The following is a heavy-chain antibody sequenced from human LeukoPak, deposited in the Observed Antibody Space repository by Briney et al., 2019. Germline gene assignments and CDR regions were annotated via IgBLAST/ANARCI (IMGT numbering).Heavy chain of an antibody. J-gene: IGHJ3*02. Sequence: PGGSLRLSRAASGFTFSSYWMSWVRQAPGKGLEWVAVIWYDGSNKYYADSVKGRFTISRDNSKNTLYLQMNSLRAEDTAVYYCARGARLGTGVGARVPDAFAIWGQGTMVTVSS. CDR2: IWYDGSNK. CDR3: ARGARLGTGVGARVPDAFAI. V-gene: IGHV3-33*08. CDR1: GFTFSSYW. D-gene: IGHD1-26*01.